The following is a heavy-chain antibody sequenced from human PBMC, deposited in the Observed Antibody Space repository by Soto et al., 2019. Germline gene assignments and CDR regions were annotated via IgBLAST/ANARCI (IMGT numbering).Heavy chain of an antibody. Sequence: SVKVSFKASGGTFISYAISWVRQAPGQGLEWMGGIIPIFGTANYAQKFQGRVTITADESTSTAYMELSSLRSEDTAVYYCARVATIFGVVNVYYYYGMDVWGQGTTVTVSS. CDR3: ARVATIFGVVNVYYYYGMDV. V-gene: IGHV1-69*13. CDR1: GGTFISYA. J-gene: IGHJ6*02. D-gene: IGHD3-3*01. CDR2: IIPIFGTA.